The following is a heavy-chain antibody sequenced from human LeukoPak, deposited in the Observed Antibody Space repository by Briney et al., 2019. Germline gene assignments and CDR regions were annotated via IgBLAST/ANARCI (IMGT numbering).Heavy chain of an antibody. J-gene: IGHJ3*02. D-gene: IGHD3-9*01. V-gene: IGHV3-21*01. CDR1: GVTCSSCS. CDR2: ISSSGTYV. Sequence: KPGGSLRPSCAACGVTCSSCSVNWVRRAPGKGLEWVSSISSSGTYVYYADSVKGRFTISRDNAKNSLSLQMNSLRADDAAVSYCARASSKQLAGYLPDGFDIWGQGTMVTVSS. CDR3: ARASSKQLAGYLPDGFDI.